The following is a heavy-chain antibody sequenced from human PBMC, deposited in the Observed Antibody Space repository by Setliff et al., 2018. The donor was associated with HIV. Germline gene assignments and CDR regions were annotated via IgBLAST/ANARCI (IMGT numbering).Heavy chain of an antibody. CDR1: GGLISSGSYY. CDR3: ARESPDGLDV. V-gene: IGHV4-61*02. Sequence: PSETLSLTCTVPGGLISSGSYYWSWVRQPAGKGLEWIGRAYISESSHYNPSLKSRVTISVDTSKDQFSVKPTSVTAADTAVYYCARESPDGLDVWGQGTTVTVSS. J-gene: IGHJ6*02. CDR2: AYISESS.